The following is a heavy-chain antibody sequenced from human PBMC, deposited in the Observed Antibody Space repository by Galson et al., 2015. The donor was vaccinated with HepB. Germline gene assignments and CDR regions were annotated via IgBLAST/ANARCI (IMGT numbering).Heavy chain of an antibody. D-gene: IGHD6-19*01. CDR3: AGGGGWTAVY. J-gene: IGHJ4*02. Sequence: SLRLSCAASGFTLSDFRMNWVRQAPGKGLEWVANIKQDGSEKYYVDSVKGRFTISRDNAKNSVYLQMNSLRTDDTALYYCAGGGGWTAVYWGQGTLVTVSS. CDR2: IKQDGSEK. CDR1: GFTLSDFR. V-gene: IGHV3-7*01.